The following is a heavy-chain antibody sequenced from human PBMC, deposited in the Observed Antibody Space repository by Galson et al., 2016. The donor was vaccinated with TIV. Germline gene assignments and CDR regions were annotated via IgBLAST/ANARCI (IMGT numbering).Heavy chain of an antibody. J-gene: IGHJ4*02. CDR3: ARTRSAAAGGLDF. CDR2: IDWDDDK. Sequence: PALVKPTQTLTLTCTFSGFSLGTSGMCVSWVRQPPGKALEWLARIDWDDDKYYSTSLKTRLTIPKDTSKNKVVLMVTDVDPMDTATYFCARTRSAAAGGLDFWGQGTLVTVPS. CDR1: GFSLGTSGMC. V-gene: IGHV2-70*11. D-gene: IGHD6-13*01.